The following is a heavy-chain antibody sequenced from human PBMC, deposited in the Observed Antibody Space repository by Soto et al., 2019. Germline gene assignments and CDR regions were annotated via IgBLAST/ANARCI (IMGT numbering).Heavy chain of an antibody. CDR1: GFTFSSYG. D-gene: IGHD4-17*01. V-gene: IGHV3-30*18. J-gene: IGHJ6*02. Sequence: GGSLRLSCAASGFTFSSYGMHWVRQAPGKGLEWVAVISYDGSNKYYADSVKGRFTISRDNSKNTLYLQMNSLRAEDTAVYYCAKDHDYGDYEHGMDVWGQGTTVTVSS. CDR2: ISYDGSNK. CDR3: AKDHDYGDYEHGMDV.